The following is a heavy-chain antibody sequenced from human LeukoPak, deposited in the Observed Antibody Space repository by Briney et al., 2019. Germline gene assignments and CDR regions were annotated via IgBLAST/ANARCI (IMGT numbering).Heavy chain of an antibody. D-gene: IGHD1-1*01. V-gene: IGHV1-46*01. J-gene: IGHJ5*02. CDR2: INPSDGST. CDR3: VWDGLQTRYSWNDEGRKNWFDP. CDR1: GFTFSGYY. Sequence: ASVTVSCKASGFTFSGYYMQWVRQAPGQGLEWMGIINPSDGSTKYAQKFQGRVTMTGDTSTNTVYMELSSLGSEDTALYYCVWDGLQTRYSWNDEGRKNWFDPWGQGTLVTVSS.